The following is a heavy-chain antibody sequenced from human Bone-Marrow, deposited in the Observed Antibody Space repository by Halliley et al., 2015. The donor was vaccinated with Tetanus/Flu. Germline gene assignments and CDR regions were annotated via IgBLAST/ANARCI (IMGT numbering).Heavy chain of an antibody. D-gene: IGHD1-26*01. V-gene: IGHV3-13*01. CDR1: GFTFSSYD. J-gene: IGHJ3*02. Sequence: SLRLSCVASGFTFSSYDMHWVRQPIGKGLEWVSAIGTAGDTYYPDSVKGRFTISRENAKDSLYLQMSSLRAGDTAVYYCTRVLPSSGSYYLGSGAFDIWGQGTMVTVSS. CDR2: IGTAGDT. CDR3: TRVLPSSGSYYLGSGAFDI.